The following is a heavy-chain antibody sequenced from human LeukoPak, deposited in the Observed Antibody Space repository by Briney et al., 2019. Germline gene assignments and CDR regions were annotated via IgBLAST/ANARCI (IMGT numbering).Heavy chain of an antibody. CDR2: INPNSGGT. J-gene: IGHJ3*02. CDR1: GYTFSAYY. D-gene: IGHD6-19*01. Sequence: ASVKVSCKASGYTFSAYYMHWVRQAPGQGLEWMGWINPNSGGTNYAQKFQGRVTMTRDTSITIAYMELSSLISDDTAVYYCARESGAPGIAVAGTMGPFDIWGQGTMVTVSS. CDR3: ARESGAPGIAVAGTMGPFDI. V-gene: IGHV1-2*02.